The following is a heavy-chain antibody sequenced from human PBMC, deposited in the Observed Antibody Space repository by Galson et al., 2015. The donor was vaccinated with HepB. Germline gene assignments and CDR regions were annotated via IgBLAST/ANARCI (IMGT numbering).Heavy chain of an antibody. Sequence: SLRLSCAASGFTFSSYDMHWVRQATGKGLEWVSAIGTAGDTYYPGSVKGRFTISRENAKNSLYLQMNSLRAGDTAVYYCARDSGGQHCLGYQLLIHYYYCYMDVWGKGTTVTVSS. CDR1: GFTFSSYD. CDR3: ARDSGGQHCLGYQLLIHYYYCYMDV. CDR2: IGTAGDT. V-gene: IGHV3-13*01. J-gene: IGHJ6*03. D-gene: IGHD2-2*01.